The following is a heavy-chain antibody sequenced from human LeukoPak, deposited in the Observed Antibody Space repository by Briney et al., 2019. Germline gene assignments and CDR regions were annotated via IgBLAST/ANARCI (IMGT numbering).Heavy chain of an antibody. CDR3: AREGSMNYYDSD. Sequence: SETLSLTCAVYGGSFSGYYWSWIRQPPGKGLEWIGEINHSGSTNYNPSLKSRVTISVDTSKNQFSLKLSSVTAADTAVYYCAREGSMNYYDSDWGQGTLVTVSS. CDR2: INHSGST. V-gene: IGHV4-34*01. D-gene: IGHD3-22*01. CDR1: GGSFSGYY. J-gene: IGHJ4*02.